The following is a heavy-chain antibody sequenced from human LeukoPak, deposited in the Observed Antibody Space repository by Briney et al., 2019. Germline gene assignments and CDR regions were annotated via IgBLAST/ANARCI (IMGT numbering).Heavy chain of an antibody. J-gene: IGHJ4*02. D-gene: IGHD2-21*01. CDR3: ARDLWPPNVWRRPTHFDY. CDR1: GFTFSSYS. V-gene: IGHV3-48*04. CDR2: ISSSSSTI. Sequence: GGSLRLSCAASGFTFSSYSMNWVRQAPGKGLEWVSYISSSSSTIYYVDSVKGRFTISRDNAKNSLYLQMNSLRAEDSAVYYCARDLWPPNVWRRPTHFDYWGQGTLVTVSS.